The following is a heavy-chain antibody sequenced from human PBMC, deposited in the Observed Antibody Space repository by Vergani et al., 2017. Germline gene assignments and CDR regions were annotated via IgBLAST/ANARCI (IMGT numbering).Heavy chain of an antibody. CDR2: IFSNDEK. J-gene: IGHJ3*02. CDR1: GGSISSYYW. CDR3: ARIPRGVLNAFDI. Sequence: QESGPGLVKPSETLSLTCTVSGGSISSYYWSWIRQPPGKGLEWLAHIFSNDEKSYSTSLKSRLTISKDTSKSQVVLTMTNMDPVDTATYYCARIPRGVLNAFDIWGQGTMVTVSS. D-gene: IGHD3-10*01. V-gene: IGHV2-26*01.